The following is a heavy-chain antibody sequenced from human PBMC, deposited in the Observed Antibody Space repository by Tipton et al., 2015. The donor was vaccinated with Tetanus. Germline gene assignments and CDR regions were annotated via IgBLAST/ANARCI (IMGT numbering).Heavy chain of an antibody. Sequence: WIRQPPGKGLEWLGTIYPGDSYSTYSPSFEGQVTISVDRSIDTAYLQWSSLKASDTAIYYCARPLTSVAFGGFAFDVWGQGTLVTVSS. D-gene: IGHD3-16*01. CDR2: IYPGDSYS. V-gene: IGHV5-51*01. J-gene: IGHJ3*01. CDR3: ARPLTSVAFGGFAFDV.